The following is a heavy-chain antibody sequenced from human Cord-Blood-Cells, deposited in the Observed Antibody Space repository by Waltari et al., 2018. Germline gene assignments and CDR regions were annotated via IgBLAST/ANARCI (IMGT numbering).Heavy chain of an antibody. CDR1: GGTFSSYA. V-gene: IGHV1-69*01. D-gene: IGHD3-10*01. Sequence: QVQLVQSGAEVKKPGSSVKVSCKASGGTFSSYAISWVLQAPGKGLEWMGGIIPIFGTANYAQKFQGRVTITADESMSTAYMELSSLRSEDTAVYYCAREERGFREKLYYFDYWGQGTLVTVSS. CDR3: AREERGFREKLYYFDY. J-gene: IGHJ4*02. CDR2: IIPIFGTA.